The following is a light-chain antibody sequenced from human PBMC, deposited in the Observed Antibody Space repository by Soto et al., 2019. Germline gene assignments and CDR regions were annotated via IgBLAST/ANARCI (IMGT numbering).Light chain of an antibody. CDR2: SND. J-gene: IGLJ3*02. V-gene: IGLV1-44*01. Sequence: QSVLTQPTSASGTPGQRIIISCSGSRPNIGSNFVSWYQKVPGMAPKLLIFSNDQRPSGIPARFSGSKSGSSASLAITGLHSQDEAEYFCGPWDDDLDGLVFGGGTKPTVL. CDR1: RPNIGSNF. CDR3: GPWDDDLDGLV.